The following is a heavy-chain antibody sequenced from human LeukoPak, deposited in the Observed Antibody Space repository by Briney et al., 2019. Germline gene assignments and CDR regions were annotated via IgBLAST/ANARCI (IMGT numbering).Heavy chain of an antibody. CDR2: IYYSGST. CDR1: GGSVSSYY. V-gene: IGHV4-59*02. D-gene: IGHD3-22*01. J-gene: IGHJ5*02. CDR3: ARVIDYDSSGYYSSPGWFDP. Sequence: SETLSLTCTVSGGSVSSYYWSWIRQPPGKGLEWIGYIYYSGSTNYNPSLKSRVTISVDTSKNQFSLKLSSVTAADTAVYYCARVIDYDSSGYYSSPGWFDPWGQGTLVTVSS.